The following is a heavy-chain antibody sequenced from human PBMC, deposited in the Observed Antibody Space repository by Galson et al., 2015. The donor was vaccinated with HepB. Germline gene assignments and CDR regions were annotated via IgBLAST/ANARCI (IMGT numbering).Heavy chain of an antibody. V-gene: IGHV3-33*01. CDR3: VRDTDDYGDYGVLDY. CDR1: GFTFSNSG. D-gene: IGHD4-17*01. CDR2: IWYDGSNK. Sequence: SLRLSCAASGFTFSNSGMHWVRQAPGKGLEWVAVIWYDGSNKYYADSVKGRFTISRDNSKNTLYLQMNSLRAEDTAVYYCVRDTDDYGDYGVLDYWGQGTLVTVSS. J-gene: IGHJ4*02.